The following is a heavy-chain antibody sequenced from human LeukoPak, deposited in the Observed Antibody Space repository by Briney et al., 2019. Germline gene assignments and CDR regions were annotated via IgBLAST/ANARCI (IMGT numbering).Heavy chain of an antibody. CDR3: ARANPLIAVDY. D-gene: IGHD3-16*01. CDR1: GGSISSSSYY. Sequence: SETLSLTCTVSGGSISSSSYYWGWIRQPPGKGLEWIGSIYYSGSTYYNPSLKSRVTISVDTSKNQFSLKLSSVTAADTAVYYCARANPLIAVDYWGQGTLVTVSS. J-gene: IGHJ4*02. CDR2: IYYSGST. V-gene: IGHV4-39*07.